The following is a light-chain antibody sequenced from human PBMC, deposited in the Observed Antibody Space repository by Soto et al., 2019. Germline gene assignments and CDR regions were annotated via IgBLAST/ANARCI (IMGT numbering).Light chain of an antibody. CDR3: GSWDSSMSDYV. J-gene: IGLJ1*01. Sequence: QSVMTKPPSVSAAPGQKVNISCSGSSSNIGGNSVSWYQQLPGTAPKLLIYDDNKRPSGIPARFSGSKSGTSATLGITGFQTGDEADYYCGSWDSSMSDYVSGIGTKV. CDR2: DDN. CDR1: SSNIGGNS. V-gene: IGLV1-51*01.